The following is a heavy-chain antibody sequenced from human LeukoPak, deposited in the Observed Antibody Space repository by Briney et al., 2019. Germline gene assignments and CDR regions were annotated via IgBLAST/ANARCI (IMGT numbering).Heavy chain of an antibody. CDR2: IYYSGST. J-gene: IGHJ4*02. V-gene: IGHV4-39*07. CDR3: ARDDPGPFAY. CDR1: GGSISSSSYY. Sequence: PSETLSLTCTVSGGSISSSSYYWGWIRQPPGKGLEWIGSIYYSGSTYYNPSLKSRVTISVDTSKNQFSLKLSSVIAADMAVYYCARDDPGPFAYWGQGTLVTVSS.